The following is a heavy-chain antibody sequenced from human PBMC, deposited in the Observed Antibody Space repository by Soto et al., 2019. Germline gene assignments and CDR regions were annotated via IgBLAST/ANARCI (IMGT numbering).Heavy chain of an antibody. CDR1: GYTLTELS. D-gene: IGHD3-3*01. J-gene: IGHJ4*02. Sequence: GASVKVSCKVSGYTLTELSMHWVRQAPGKGLEWMGGFDPEDGETIYAQKFQGRVTMTEDTSTDTAYMELSSLRSEDTALYYCATETKYDFWSGYYDYWGQGTLVTVSS. V-gene: IGHV1-24*01. CDR2: FDPEDGET. CDR3: ATETKYDFWSGYYDY.